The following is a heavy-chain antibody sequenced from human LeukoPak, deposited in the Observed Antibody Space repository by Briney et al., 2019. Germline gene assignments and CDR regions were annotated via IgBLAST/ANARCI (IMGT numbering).Heavy chain of an antibody. CDR3: TTLERDGYNFGAYYYYYYMDV. V-gene: IGHV3-15*01. CDR1: GFTFNNAW. Sequence: GGSLRLSCAASGFTFNNAWMSWVRQAPGKGLEWVGRIKSKTDGGTTDYAAPVKGRFTISRDDSKNTLYLQMNSLKTEDTAVYYCTTLERDGYNFGAYYYYYYMDVWGKGTTVTVSS. D-gene: IGHD5-24*01. J-gene: IGHJ6*03. CDR2: IKSKTDGGTT.